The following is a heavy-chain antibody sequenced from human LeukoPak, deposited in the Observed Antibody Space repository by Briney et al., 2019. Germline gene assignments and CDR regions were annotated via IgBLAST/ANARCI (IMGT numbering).Heavy chain of an antibody. V-gene: IGHV3-21*01. CDR2: ISSSSSYI. CDR1: GFTFSSYS. Sequence: RGSLRLSCAASGFTFSSYSMNWVRQAPGKGLEWVASISSSSSYIYSADSVKGGFTISRDNAKNSLYLQMNSLRAEGTALYYCARGNGGTRSRYWYFDLWGRGTLVTVSS. CDR3: ARGNGGTRSRYWYFDL. J-gene: IGHJ2*01. D-gene: IGHD2-15*01.